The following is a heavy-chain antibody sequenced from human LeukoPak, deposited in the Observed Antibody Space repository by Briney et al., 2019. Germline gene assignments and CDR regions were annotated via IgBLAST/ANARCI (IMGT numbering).Heavy chain of an antibody. Sequence: QSGGSLRLSCAASGFTVNNNYMSWVRQAPGKGLEWVSAISGSGGSTYYADSVKGRFTMSRENAKNSFFLQMNSLRAGDTAVYYCARSSGALENAFDIWGQGTTVTVSS. J-gene: IGHJ3*02. CDR3: ARSSGALENAFDI. CDR1: GFTVNNNY. D-gene: IGHD7-27*01. V-gene: IGHV3-66*01. CDR2: ISGSGGST.